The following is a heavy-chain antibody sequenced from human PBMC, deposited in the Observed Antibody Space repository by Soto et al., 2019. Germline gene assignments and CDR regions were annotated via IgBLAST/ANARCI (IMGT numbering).Heavy chain of an antibody. J-gene: IGHJ4*02. V-gene: IGHV4-59*01. CDR1: GASISSYY. CDR3: ARFSPPSCNWALDY. Sequence: SATLSLTCTVSGASISSYYWSWSRQPPGKGLEWIGYISYSGSTNYNPALKSRVTISVDTSKKQFSRRVSSVTATDTAVYYCARFSPPSCNWALDYWGQGTLVTVSS. D-gene: IGHD7-27*01. CDR2: ISYSGST.